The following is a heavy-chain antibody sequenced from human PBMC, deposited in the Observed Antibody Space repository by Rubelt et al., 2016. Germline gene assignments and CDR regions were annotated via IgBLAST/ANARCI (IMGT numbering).Heavy chain of an antibody. J-gene: IGHJ2*01. CDR2: IIPIFGTA. CDR3: AGSKDTAMVTDADWYFDL. D-gene: IGHD5-18*01. V-gene: IGHV1-69*06. CDR1: GGTFSSYA. Sequence: QVQLVQSGAEVKKPGSSVKVSCKASGGTFSSYAISWVRQAPGQGLEWMGGIIPIFGTANYAQKFQGRVTITRDTSAGTSYRELSSLISEDTAVYYCAGSKDTAMVTDADWYFDLWGRGTLVTVSS.